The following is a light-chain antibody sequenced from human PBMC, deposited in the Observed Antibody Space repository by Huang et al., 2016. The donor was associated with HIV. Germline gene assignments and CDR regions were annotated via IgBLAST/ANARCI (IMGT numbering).Light chain of an antibody. CDR1: QSINNNY. CDR2: VAY. V-gene: IGKV3-20*01. Sequence: EIVLTQSPGTLSLSPGEGATLSCRASQSINNNYLAWFQQKPGQPPRRLIYVAYSRATGVPDRFTGSGSGTDFNLTISRLETEDFAMYFCQHYGTSPQTFGQGTKLEIK. CDR3: QHYGTSPQT. J-gene: IGKJ2*01.